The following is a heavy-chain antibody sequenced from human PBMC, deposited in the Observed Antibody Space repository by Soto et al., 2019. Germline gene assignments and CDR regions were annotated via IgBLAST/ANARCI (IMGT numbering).Heavy chain of an antibody. CDR1: GGSISSYY. D-gene: IGHD6-13*01. Sequence: QVQLQESGPGLVKPSETLSLTCTVSGGSISSYYWSWIRQPPGKGLEWIGYIYYCGSTNYNPSLXGXVXRXLDTLTNQFSLKLSSVTAADPAVYYSARRYSSAFDIWGQGTMVTVSS. J-gene: IGHJ3*02. V-gene: IGHV4-59*08. CDR3: ARRYSSAFDI. CDR2: IYYCGST.